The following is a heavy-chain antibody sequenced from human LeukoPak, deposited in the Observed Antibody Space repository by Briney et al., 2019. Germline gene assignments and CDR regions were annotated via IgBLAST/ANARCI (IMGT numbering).Heavy chain of an antibody. CDR3: ARLPTVTFFDY. CDR2: IYYSGST. D-gene: IGHD4-17*01. Sequence: KPSETLSLTCTVSGFSISSGYYWDWIRQPPGKGLEWIGSIYYSGSTYHNPSLKSRVTISVDTSKNQFSLRLSSVTAADTAVYYCARLPTVTFFDYWGQGTLVTVSS. V-gene: IGHV4-38-2*02. J-gene: IGHJ4*02. CDR1: GFSISSGYY.